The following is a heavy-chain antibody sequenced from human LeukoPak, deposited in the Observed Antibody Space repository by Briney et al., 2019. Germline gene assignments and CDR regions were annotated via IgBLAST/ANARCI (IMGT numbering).Heavy chain of an antibody. Sequence: PTETLSLTCTVSGGSISSYYWSWIRQPPGKGLEWIGYIYYSGSTNYNPSLKSRVTISVDTSKNQFSLKLSSVTAADTAVYYCASFNCGGDCYSAVGAFDIWGQGTMVTVSS. D-gene: IGHD2-21*01. CDR1: GGSISSYY. CDR2: IYYSGST. CDR3: ASFNCGGDCYSAVGAFDI. J-gene: IGHJ3*02. V-gene: IGHV4-59*01.